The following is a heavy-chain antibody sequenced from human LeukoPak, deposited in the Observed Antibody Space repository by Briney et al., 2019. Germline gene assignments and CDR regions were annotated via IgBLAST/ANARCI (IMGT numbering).Heavy chain of an antibody. CDR3: AKGGGDGSGSYLAFYYYYYYGMDV. CDR1: GFTFISYA. D-gene: IGHD3-10*01. Sequence: GGSLRLSCAASGFTFISYAMSWVRQAPGKGLEWVSAISGSGGSTYYVDCVKGRFTISRDKSKNTLYLKMNSLRAEDTAVYYCAKGGGDGSGSYLAFYYYYYYGMDVWGQGTTVTVSS. V-gene: IGHV3-23*01. CDR2: ISGSGGST. J-gene: IGHJ6*02.